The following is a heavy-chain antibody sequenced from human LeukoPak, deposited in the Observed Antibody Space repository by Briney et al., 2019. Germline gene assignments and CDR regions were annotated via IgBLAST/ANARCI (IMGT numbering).Heavy chain of an antibody. CDR2: AFDSGRT. J-gene: IGHJ4*02. D-gene: IGHD5-18*01. CDR1: GGSMTTHH. CDR3: MTIKRGNSFGYFDF. V-gene: IGHV4-59*11. Sequence: SEPLSLTCTVSGGSMTTHHWTWIRQTPGKGREWFGYAFDSGRTKENPSLKSRVTLSADTSKNQLSLTLSSVTAADTAVYYCMTIKRGNSFGYFDFWGQGILVAVSS.